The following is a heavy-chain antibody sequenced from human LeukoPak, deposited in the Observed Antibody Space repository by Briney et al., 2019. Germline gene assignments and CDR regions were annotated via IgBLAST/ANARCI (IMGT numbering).Heavy chain of an antibody. J-gene: IGHJ4*02. D-gene: IGHD2-2*01. CDR1: GGTFSSYA. Sequence: ASVKVSCKASGGTFSSYAISWVRQAPGQGLEWMGWISAYNGNTNYAQKLQGRVTMTTDTSTSTAYMELRSLRSDDTAVYYCARGVVPAAKFDYWGQGTLVTVSS. CDR2: ISAYNGNT. CDR3: ARGVVPAAKFDY. V-gene: IGHV1-18*01.